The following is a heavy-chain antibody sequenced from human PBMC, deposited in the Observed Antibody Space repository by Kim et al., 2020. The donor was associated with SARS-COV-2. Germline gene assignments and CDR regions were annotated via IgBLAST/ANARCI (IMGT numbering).Heavy chain of an antibody. Sequence: SVKVSCKVSGGAFNAYVISWVRQAPRQGFEWLGGIIPIFGTTSYAQKFQGRVTISADDSTSTAYMDLNSLKSEDTAVYYCARHDILTGLDYYYAMD. CDR3: ARHDILTGLDYYYAMD. D-gene: IGHD3-9*01. V-gene: IGHV1-69*13. CDR2: IIPIFGTT. CDR1: GGAFNAYV. J-gene: IGHJ6*01.